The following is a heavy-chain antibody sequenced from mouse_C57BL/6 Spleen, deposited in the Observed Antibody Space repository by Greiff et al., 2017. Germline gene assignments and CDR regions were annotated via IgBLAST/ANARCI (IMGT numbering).Heavy chain of an antibody. Sequence: VQLQQSVAELVRPGASVKLSCTASGFNIKNTYMHWVKQRPEQGLEWIGRIDPANGNTTYAPKFQGKAPITADTSSNTAYLQLSSLTSEDTAIYYWARKVIYDGYYNYAMDYWGQGTSVTVSS. CDR3: ARKVIYDGYYNYAMDY. CDR2: IDPANGNT. CDR1: GFNIKNTY. D-gene: IGHD2-3*01. V-gene: IGHV14-3*01. J-gene: IGHJ4*01.